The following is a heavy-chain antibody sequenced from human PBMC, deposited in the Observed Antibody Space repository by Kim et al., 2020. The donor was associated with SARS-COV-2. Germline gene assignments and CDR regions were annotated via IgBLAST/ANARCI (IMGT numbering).Heavy chain of an antibody. J-gene: IGHJ6*02. CDR2: IYTSGST. CDR1: GGSISSCSYY. CDR3: ARASPTGLWFGELSGYYYYGMDV. Sequence: SETLSLTCTVSGGSISSCSYYWSWIRQPAGKGLEWIGRIYTSGSTNYNPSLKSRVTISVDTSKNQFSLKLSSVTAADTAVYYCARASPTGLWFGELSGYYYYGMDVWGQGTTVTVSS. V-gene: IGHV4-61*02. D-gene: IGHD3-10*01.